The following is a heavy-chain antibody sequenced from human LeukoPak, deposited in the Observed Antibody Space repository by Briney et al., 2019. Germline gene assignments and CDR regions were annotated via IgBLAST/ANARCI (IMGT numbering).Heavy chain of an antibody. V-gene: IGHV3-23*01. D-gene: IGHD2-15*01. CDR2: IFGSGGSA. CDR1: GFAFGSYA. Sequence: PGGSLRLSCTASGFAFGSYAMYWVRQAPGKGLEWVSGIFGSGGSAHYADSVKGRFTISRDNSKNTVYQEMNSLGVEDTAVYYCAKTTVGYSSGRFPGWPADYWGQGTLVTVSS. J-gene: IGHJ4*02. CDR3: AKTTVGYSSGRFPGWPADY.